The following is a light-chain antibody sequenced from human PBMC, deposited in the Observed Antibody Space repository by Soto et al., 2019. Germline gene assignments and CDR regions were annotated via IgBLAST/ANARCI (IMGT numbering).Light chain of an antibody. CDR3: QHFNSYPWT. Sequence: IQIPQSPSTLSPSLGDRVTIPSRASQTISSWLAWYQQKPGKAPKLLIYKASTLKSGVPSRFSGSGSGTEFTLTISSLQPDDFATYYCQHFNSYPWTFGQGTKV. V-gene: IGKV1-5*03. J-gene: IGKJ1*01. CDR1: QTISSW. CDR2: KAS.